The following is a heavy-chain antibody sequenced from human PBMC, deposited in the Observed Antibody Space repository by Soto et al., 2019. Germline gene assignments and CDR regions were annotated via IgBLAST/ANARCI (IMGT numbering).Heavy chain of an antibody. J-gene: IGHJ4*02. CDR1: GFSFSRHW. Sequence: GGSLRLSCAASGFSFSRHWLHWVRQAPGEGLVWVSRINPDGSDTRYADSVEGRFTISRDNAKNTLYLDMNSLRAEDTGVYLCVRDAGSLGYWGQGTLVTVSS. CDR2: INPDGSDT. CDR3: VRDAGSLGY. D-gene: IGHD3-10*01. V-gene: IGHV3-74*01.